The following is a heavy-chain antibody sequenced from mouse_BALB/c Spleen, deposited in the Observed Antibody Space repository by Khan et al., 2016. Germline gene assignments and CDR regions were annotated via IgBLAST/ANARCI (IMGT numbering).Heavy chain of an antibody. D-gene: IGHD2-13*01. Sequence: EVKLEESGGGLVQPGGSMKLSCAASGFTFSDAWMDWVRQSPGKGLEWVAEIRSNANNHATYYAESVKGRFTISRDDSKSSVYLQMNSLRAEDTGLYYCTPTDFDYAINHWGKGSTLSIS. CDR3: TPTDFDYAINH. CDR1: GFTFSDAW. V-gene: IGHV6-6*01. CDR2: IRSNANNHAT. J-gene: IGHJ2*01.